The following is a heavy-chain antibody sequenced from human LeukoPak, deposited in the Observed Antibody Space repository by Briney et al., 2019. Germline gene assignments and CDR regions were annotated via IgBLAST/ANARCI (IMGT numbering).Heavy chain of an antibody. J-gene: IGHJ3*02. Sequence: KPGGSLRLSCAASGFTFSNAWMSWVRQAPGKGLEGVGRIKSKTDGGKTDYAAPVKGRFTISRDDSKNTLYLQINSLKTEDTAVYYCTTSTHDFVVTAIENAFDIWGQGTMVTVSS. CDR1: GFTFSNAW. CDR2: IKSKTDGGKT. V-gene: IGHV3-15*01. D-gene: IGHD2-21*02. CDR3: TTSTHDFVVTAIENAFDI.